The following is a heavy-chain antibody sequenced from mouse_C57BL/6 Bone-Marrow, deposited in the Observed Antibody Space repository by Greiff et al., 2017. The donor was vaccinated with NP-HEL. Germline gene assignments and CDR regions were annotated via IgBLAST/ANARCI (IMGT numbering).Heavy chain of an antibody. J-gene: IGHJ2*01. CDR1: GFTFSDYY. V-gene: IGHV5-16*01. D-gene: IGHD2-4*01. CDR2: INYDGSST. Sequence: ASGFTFSDYYMAWVRQVPEKGLEWVANINYDGSSTYYLDSLKSRFIISRDNAKNILYLQMSSLKSEDTATYYCAREGLRYYFDYWGQGTTLTVSS. CDR3: AREGLRYYFDY.